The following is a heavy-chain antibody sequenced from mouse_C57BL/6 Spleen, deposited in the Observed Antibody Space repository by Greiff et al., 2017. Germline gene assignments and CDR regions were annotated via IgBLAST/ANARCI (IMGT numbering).Heavy chain of an antibody. CDR2: INPGSGGT. CDR1: GYAFTTYL. Sequence: VKLQESGAELVRPGTSVKVSCKASGYAFTTYLIEWVKQRPGQGLEWIGVINPGSGGTNYNEKFKGKATLTADKSSSTAYMQLSSLTSEDSAVYFCARETGTWFDYWGQGTTLTVSS. D-gene: IGHD4-1*01. CDR3: ARETGTWFDY. J-gene: IGHJ2*01. V-gene: IGHV1-54*01.